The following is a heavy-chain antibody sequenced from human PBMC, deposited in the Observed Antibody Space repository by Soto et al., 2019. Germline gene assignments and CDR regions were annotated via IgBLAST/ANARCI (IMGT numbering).Heavy chain of an antibody. V-gene: IGHV1-69*19. J-gene: IGHJ4*02. CDR3: AREVQVHTPAFVY. CDR2: ISPMFGAA. D-gene: IGHD3-10*01. Sequence: QVQLVQSGAEMKKPGSSVKVSCQSSGGTFNTYAMNWVRQAPGQGPEWMGDISPMFGAANYEPKFQGRVTVTEDESTGTSYMQLSSLTSEDTALYFCAREVQVHTPAFVYWGQGTLVTVSS. CDR1: GGTFNTYA.